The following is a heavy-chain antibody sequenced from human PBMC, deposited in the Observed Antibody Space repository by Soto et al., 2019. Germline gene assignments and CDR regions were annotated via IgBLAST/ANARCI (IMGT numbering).Heavy chain of an antibody. CDR2: IVVGSGNT. CDR3: AVWGSYRYKFDY. V-gene: IGHV1-58*01. D-gene: IGHD3-16*02. J-gene: IGHJ4*02. Sequence: SVKVSCKASGFTFTSSAVQWVRQARGQRLEWIGWIVVGSGNTNYAQKFQERVTITRDMSTSTAYMELSSLRSEDTAVYYCAVWGSYRYKFDYWGQGNLVPVSS. CDR1: GFTFTSSA.